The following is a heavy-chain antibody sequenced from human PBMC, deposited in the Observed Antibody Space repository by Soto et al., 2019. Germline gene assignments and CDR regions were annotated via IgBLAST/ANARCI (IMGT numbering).Heavy chain of an antibody. V-gene: IGHV3-33*01. Sequence: QVQLVESGGGVVQPGRSLRLSCAASGFTFSSYGMHWVRQAPGKGLEWVAVIWYDGSNKYYADSVKGRFTISRDNSKNTLYLQMNSLRAEDTSVYYCARGDTAMAPVDYWGQGTLVTVSS. CDR1: GFTFSSYG. CDR3: ARGDTAMAPVDY. CDR2: IWYDGSNK. J-gene: IGHJ4*02. D-gene: IGHD5-18*01.